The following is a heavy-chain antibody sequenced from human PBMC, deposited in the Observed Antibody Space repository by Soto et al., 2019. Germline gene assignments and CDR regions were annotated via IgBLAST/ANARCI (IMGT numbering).Heavy chain of an antibody. V-gene: IGHV3-48*02. CDR1: GFTFTSYA. D-gene: IGHD2-2*01. CDR3: ARESAALNWFDP. J-gene: IGHJ5*02. Sequence: GSLRLSCAASGFTFTSYAMSWVRQAPGKGLEWVSNISAGGLTTYYADSVKGRFTMSRDNAKNSLYLQMNSLRDEDTAVYYCARESAALNWFDPWGQGT. CDR2: ISAGGLTT.